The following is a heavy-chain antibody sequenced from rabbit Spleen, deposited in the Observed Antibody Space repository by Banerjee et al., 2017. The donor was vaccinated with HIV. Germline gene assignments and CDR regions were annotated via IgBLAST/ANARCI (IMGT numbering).Heavy chain of an antibody. Sequence: QEQLVESGGGLVQPTGSLTLTCKASGFSFGDRDVMCWVRQAPGKGLEWIACINTATGKAVYATWAKGRFTISRTSSTTVTLRMTSLTAADRATYFCARDDGSGGWGHFKLWGPGTLVTVS. CDR2: INTATGKA. J-gene: IGHJ4*01. CDR3: ARDDGSGGWGHFKL. D-gene: IGHD4-1*01. CDR1: GFSFGDRDV. V-gene: IGHV1S45*01.